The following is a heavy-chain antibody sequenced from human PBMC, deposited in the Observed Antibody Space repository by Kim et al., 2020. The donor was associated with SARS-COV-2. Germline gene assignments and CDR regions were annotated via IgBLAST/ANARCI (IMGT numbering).Heavy chain of an antibody. Sequence: SVKVSCKASGGTFSSYAISRVRQAPGQGLEWMGGIIPIFGTANYARKFQGRVTITADESTSTAYMELSSLRSEDTAVYYCARGDIVVVPAAIKVGNYYYGMDVWGQGTTVTVSS. J-gene: IGHJ6*02. CDR3: ARGDIVVVPAAIKVGNYYYGMDV. CDR2: IIPIFGTA. V-gene: IGHV1-69*13. CDR1: GGTFSSYA. D-gene: IGHD2-2*02.